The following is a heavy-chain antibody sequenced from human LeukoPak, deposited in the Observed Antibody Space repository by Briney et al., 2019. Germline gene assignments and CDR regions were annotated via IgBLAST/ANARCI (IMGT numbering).Heavy chain of an antibody. D-gene: IGHD2-15*01. Sequence: SETLSLTCTVSGGSISSYYWSWIRQPAGKGLEWIGRIYTSGSTNYNPSLKSRVTMSVDTSKNQFSPKLSSVTAADTAVYYCASGGYCGDTNCYPNWFDPWGQGTLVTVSS. J-gene: IGHJ5*02. CDR3: ASGGYCGDTNCYPNWFDP. V-gene: IGHV4-4*07. CDR1: GGSISSYY. CDR2: IYTSGST.